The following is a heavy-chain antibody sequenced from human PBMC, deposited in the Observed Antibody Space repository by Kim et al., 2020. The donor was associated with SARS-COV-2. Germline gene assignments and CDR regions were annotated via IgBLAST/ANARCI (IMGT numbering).Heavy chain of an antibody. Sequence: SETLSLTCTVSGGSISSSSYYWGWIRQPPGKGLEWIGSIYYSGSTYYNPSLKSRVTISVDTSKNQFSLKLSSVTAADTAVYYCARHFVSPYYFDYWGQGTLVTVSS. CDR2: IYYSGST. J-gene: IGHJ4*02. CDR3: ARHFVSPYYFDY. D-gene: IGHD3-3*01. CDR1: GGSISSSSYY. V-gene: IGHV4-39*01.